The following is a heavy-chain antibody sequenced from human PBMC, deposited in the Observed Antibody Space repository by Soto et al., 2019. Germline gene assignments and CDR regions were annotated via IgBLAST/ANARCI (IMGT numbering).Heavy chain of an antibody. CDR3: ATAFCTDGSSCGFDY. D-gene: IGHD2-8*01. CDR1: GFTGSNNY. Sequence: TGGFLRLSSAASGFTGSNNYMNWVRQAPGKGLESVSVLYSDGSTHYADSVKGRFTISRDIPKNTLYLQMNSLRVEDTALYYCATAFCTDGSSCGFDYWGQGALVTVS. V-gene: IGHV3-53*01. CDR2: LYSDGST. J-gene: IGHJ4*02.